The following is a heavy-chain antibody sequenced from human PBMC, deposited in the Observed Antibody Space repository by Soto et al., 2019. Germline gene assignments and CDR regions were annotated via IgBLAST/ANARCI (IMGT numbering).Heavy chain of an antibody. J-gene: IGHJ3*02. D-gene: IGHD2-2*01. CDR2: IYYSGST. CDR1: GGSISSSSYY. CDR3: ARGLEDCSSTSCYGDRLLNYDAFDI. V-gene: IGHV4-39*01. Sequence: SETLSLTCTVSGGSISSSSYYWGWIRQPPGKGLEWIGSIYYSGSTYYNPSLKSRVTISVDTSKNQFSLKLSSVTAADTAVYYCARGLEDCSSTSCYGDRLLNYDAFDIWGQGTMVTVSS.